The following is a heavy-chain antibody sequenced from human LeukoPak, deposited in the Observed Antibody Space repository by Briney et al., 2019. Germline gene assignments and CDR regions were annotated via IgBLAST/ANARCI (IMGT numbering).Heavy chain of an antibody. V-gene: IGHV3-23*01. J-gene: IGHJ3*01. CDR1: GFTFGCYA. D-gene: IGHD3-10*01. CDR3: AKYQGWIRGVMNAFDV. CDR2: ISSSVSSGGGIT. Sequence: GGSLRLSCAASGFTFGCYAMAWVRQAPGKGLEFVSSISSSVSSGGGITYYAGSVKSRLTISRDNSKNTVYLQMNSLRAEDTAVYYGAKYQGWIRGVMNAFDVWGQGTMVIVSA.